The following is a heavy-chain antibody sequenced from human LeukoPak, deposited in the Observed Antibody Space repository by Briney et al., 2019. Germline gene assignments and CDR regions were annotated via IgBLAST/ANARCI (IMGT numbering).Heavy chain of an antibody. CDR3: ARTNSGSYNVADC. CDR1: GGSISSYY. D-gene: IGHD1-26*01. V-gene: IGHV4-59*01. CDR2: IYYSGST. J-gene: IGHJ4*02. Sequence: SETLSLTCTVSGGSISSYYWSWIRQPPGKGLEWIGYIYYSGSTNYNPSLKSRVTMSVDTSKNQFSLKLSSVTAADTAVYYCARTNSGSYNVADCWGQGTLVTVSS.